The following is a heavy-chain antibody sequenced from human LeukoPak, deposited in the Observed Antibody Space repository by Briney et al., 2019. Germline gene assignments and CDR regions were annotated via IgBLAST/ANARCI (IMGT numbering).Heavy chain of an antibody. D-gene: IGHD1-26*01. CDR2: INSDGSST. CDR1: GFTFSSYW. J-gene: IGHJ4*02. CDR3: AREEGISGSYDY. Sequence: GGSLRLSCAASGFTFSSYWMHWVRQAPGKGRVWVSRINSDGSSTSYADSVKGRFTISRDNAKNTLYLQMNSLRAEDTAVYYCAREEGISGSYDYWGQGTLVTVSS. V-gene: IGHV3-74*01.